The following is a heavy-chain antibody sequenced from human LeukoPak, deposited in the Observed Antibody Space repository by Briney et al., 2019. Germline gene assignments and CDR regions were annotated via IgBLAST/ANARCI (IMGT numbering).Heavy chain of an antibody. CDR2: IFSSGNT. V-gene: IGHV4-4*07. D-gene: IGHD3-16*01. Sequence: PSETLSLTCTVSGGSINSYYWSWIRQPAGKGLEWIGRIFSSGNTIYNPSLKSRVSMSVDTSKNQFSLRLNAVTAADPAVYYCARSPHRLIGHWFDPWGQGTLVTVSS. J-gene: IGHJ5*02. CDR1: GGSINSYY. CDR3: ARSPHRLIGHWFDP.